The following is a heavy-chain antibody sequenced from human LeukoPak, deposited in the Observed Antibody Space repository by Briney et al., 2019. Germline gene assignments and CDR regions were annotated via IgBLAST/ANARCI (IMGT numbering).Heavy chain of an antibody. CDR2: ISYDGSNK. D-gene: IGHD3-22*01. V-gene: IGHV3-30-3*01. CDR3: ARGGYYDSRGYGMDV. Sequence: PGRSLRLSCADSGFTFSSYAMHWVRQAPGKGLEWVAVISYDGSNKYYADSVKGRFTISRDNSKNTLYLQMNSLRAEDTAVYYCARGGYYDSRGYGMDVWGQGTTVTVSS. J-gene: IGHJ6*02. CDR1: GFTFSSYA.